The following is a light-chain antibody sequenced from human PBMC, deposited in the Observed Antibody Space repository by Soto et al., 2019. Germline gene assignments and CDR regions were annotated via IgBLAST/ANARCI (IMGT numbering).Light chain of an antibody. CDR2: DTN. CDR3: LFSYPANRGVNVV. J-gene: IGLJ2*01. Sequence: QAVVTQEPSLTVSPGGTVTLTCDSSTGAVTSSHYPYWFQQKPGQAPTTLIYDTNNKHSWTPARFSGSLVGGRAALTLSGWGPEDEADFFWLFSYPANRGVNVVFGGGTKVTVL. CDR1: TGAVTSSHY. V-gene: IGLV7-46*01.